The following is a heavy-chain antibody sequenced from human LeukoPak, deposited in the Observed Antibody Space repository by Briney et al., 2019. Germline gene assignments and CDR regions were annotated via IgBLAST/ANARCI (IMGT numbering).Heavy chain of an antibody. Sequence: ASVKVSCKASGYTFINYGITWVRQAPGQGLEWMGWISSYNGNTNYAQKFQGRVTMTTDTSTSTAYMELKSLRSDDTAVYHCARDGFSSSWPYYFDFWGQGSLVTASS. J-gene: IGHJ4*02. CDR1: GYTFINYG. V-gene: IGHV1-18*01. D-gene: IGHD6-13*01. CDR2: ISSYNGNT. CDR3: ARDGFSSSWPYYFDF.